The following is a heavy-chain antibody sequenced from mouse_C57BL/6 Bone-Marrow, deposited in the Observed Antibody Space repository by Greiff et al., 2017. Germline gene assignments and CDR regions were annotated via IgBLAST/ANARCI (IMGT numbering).Heavy chain of an antibody. D-gene: IGHD2-3*01. J-gene: IGHJ2*01. Sequence: QVQLQQPGAELVKPGASVRMSCKASGYTFTSYWITWVKQRPGQGLEWIGDIYPGSGSSTSNEKFKSKSTLTVDTSSSRAYMPLSSLTSEDSTVYYCLDGFYYFDYWGQGTTLTVSS. CDR3: LDGFYYFDY. CDR2: IYPGSGSS. V-gene: IGHV1-55*01. CDR1: GYTFTSYW.